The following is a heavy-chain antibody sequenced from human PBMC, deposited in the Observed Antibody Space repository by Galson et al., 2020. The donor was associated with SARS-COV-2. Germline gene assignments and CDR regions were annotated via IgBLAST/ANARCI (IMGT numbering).Heavy chain of an antibody. CDR3: ARDAARYGLSYDY. J-gene: IGHJ4*02. Sequence: TLSLTCTVSGGSISSGDYYWSWIRQPPGKGLEWIGYIYYSGSTYYNPSLKSRVTISVDTSKNQFSLKLSSVTAADTAVYYCARDAARYGLSYDYWGQGTLVTVSS. CDR2: IYYSGST. D-gene: IGHD2-15*01. CDR1: GGSISSGDYY. V-gene: IGHV4-30-4*01.